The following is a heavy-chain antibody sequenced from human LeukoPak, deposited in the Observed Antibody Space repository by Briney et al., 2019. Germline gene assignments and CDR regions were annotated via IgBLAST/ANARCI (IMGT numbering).Heavy chain of an antibody. Sequence: GGSLRLSCAASGFTFSSYSMNWVRQAPGKGLEWVSSISSSSSYIYYADSVKSRFTISRDNAKNSLYLQMNSLRAEDTAVYYCARDLAGPPQEAFDIWGQGTMVTVSS. CDR1: GFTFSSYS. J-gene: IGHJ3*02. CDR3: ARDLAGPPQEAFDI. V-gene: IGHV3-21*01. CDR2: ISSSSSYI.